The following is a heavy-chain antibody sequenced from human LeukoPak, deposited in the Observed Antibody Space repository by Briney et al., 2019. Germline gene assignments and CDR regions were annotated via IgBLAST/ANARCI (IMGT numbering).Heavy chain of an antibody. D-gene: IGHD3-9*01. CDR2: IYYSGST. Sequence: PSETLSLTCTVSGGSISSYYWSWIRQPPGKGLEWIGYIYYSGSTNYNPSLKSRVTISVDTSKNQISLKLSSVTAADTAVYYCARGSQRYDILTGYYNSGADFDYWGQGTLVTVSS. CDR1: GGSISSYY. CDR3: ARGSQRYDILTGYYNSGADFDY. V-gene: IGHV4-59*01. J-gene: IGHJ4*02.